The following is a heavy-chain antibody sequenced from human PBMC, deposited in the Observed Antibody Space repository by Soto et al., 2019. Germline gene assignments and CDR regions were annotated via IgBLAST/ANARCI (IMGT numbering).Heavy chain of an antibody. V-gene: IGHV3-15*01. D-gene: IGHD5-12*01. CDR2: IKSKTDGGTT. CDR3: TTHPTNIVATISSPI. Sequence: GGSLRFSCAASGFTFSNAWMSWVRQAPGKGLEWVGRIKSKTDGGTTDYAAPVKGRFTISRDDSKNTLYLQMNSLKTEDTAVYYCTTHPTNIVATISSPIWGQGTMVTAPQ. CDR1: GFTFSNAW. J-gene: IGHJ4*02.